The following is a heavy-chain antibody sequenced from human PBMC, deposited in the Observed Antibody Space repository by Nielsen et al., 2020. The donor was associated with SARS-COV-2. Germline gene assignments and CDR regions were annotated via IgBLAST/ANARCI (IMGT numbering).Heavy chain of an antibody. CDR2: ISSKSGSI. CDR3: ARNRYMDV. CDR1: GFIFDDYA. J-gene: IGHJ6*03. V-gene: IGHV3-9*01. Sequence: SLKISCAASGFIFDDYAMYWVRQPPGKGLEWVSGISSKSGSIGYADSVKGRFSISRDNGKNSLYLQMNSLRAEDTAVYYCARNRYMDVWGKGTTVTVSS.